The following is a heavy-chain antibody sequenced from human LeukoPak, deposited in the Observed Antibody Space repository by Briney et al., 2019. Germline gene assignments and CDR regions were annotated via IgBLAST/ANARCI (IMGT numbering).Heavy chain of an antibody. CDR1: RFTFSAHW. Sequence: GGSLRLSCATSRFTFSAHWMTWVRRAPGKGLEWVANIKRDGSEKYYVDSVKGRFIISRDNAKNSLYLQMNSLRAEDTAVYYCARDWIRSSCTDWGQGTLVTVSS. CDR2: IKRDGSEK. V-gene: IGHV3-7*01. CDR3: ARDWIRSSCTD. J-gene: IGHJ4*02. D-gene: IGHD6-13*01.